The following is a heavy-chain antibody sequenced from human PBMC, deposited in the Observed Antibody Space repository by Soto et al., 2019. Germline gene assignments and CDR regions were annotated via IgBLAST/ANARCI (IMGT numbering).Heavy chain of an antibody. CDR1: GYACTSHV. J-gene: IGHJ5*02. CDR2: MNPNSGNT. CDR3: ARRRNYDFWSGYYTWFDP. Sequence: LKASGKGFGYACTSHVFPWHRQTNGQGLEWMGWMNPNSGNTGYAQKFQGRVTMTRNTSISTAYMELSSLRSEDTAVYYCARRRNYDFWSGYYTWFDPWGPGTLVNVSS. V-gene: IGHV1-8*01. D-gene: IGHD3-3*01.